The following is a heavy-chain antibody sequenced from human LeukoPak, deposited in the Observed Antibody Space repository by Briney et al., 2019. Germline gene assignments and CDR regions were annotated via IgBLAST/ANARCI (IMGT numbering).Heavy chain of an antibody. V-gene: IGHV3-30*18. J-gene: IGHJ5*02. CDR1: XXXXXXXX. D-gene: IGHD1-26*01. CDR2: ISCDGSNK. Sequence: LXXSCAAXXXXXXXXXMHXXXXAXGXXLXXVAVISCDGSNKYYADSVKGRFTISRDNSKNTLYLQMNSLRAEDTAVYYCAKSREDWFDPWGQGTLVTVSS. CDR3: AKSREDWFDP.